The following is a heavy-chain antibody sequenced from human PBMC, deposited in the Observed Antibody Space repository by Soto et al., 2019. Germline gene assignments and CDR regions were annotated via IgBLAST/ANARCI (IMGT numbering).Heavy chain of an antibody. CDR1: GYTFTSYG. Sequence: ASVKVSCKASGYTFTSYGISWVRQAPGQGLEWMGWISAYNGNTNYAQKLQGRVTMTTDTSTSTAYMELRSLRSDDTAVYYCARDAVVVVAATQAFDIWGQGTRVTVSS. CDR2: ISAYNGNT. J-gene: IGHJ3*02. D-gene: IGHD2-15*01. CDR3: ARDAVVVVAATQAFDI. V-gene: IGHV1-18*01.